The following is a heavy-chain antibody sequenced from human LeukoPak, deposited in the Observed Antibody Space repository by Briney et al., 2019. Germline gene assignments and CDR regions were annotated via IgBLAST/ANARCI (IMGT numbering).Heavy chain of an antibody. CDR2: ISSSSSTI. V-gene: IGHV3-48*04. CDR1: GFTFSSYS. D-gene: IGHD1-26*01. CDR3: ARWDYSGSYGVRDDAFDI. Sequence: PGGSLRLSCAASGFTFSSYSMNWVRQAPGKGLEWVSYISSSSSTIYYADSVKGRFTISRDNAKNSLYLQTNSLRAEDTAVYYCARWDYSGSYGVRDDAFDIWGQGTMVTVSS. J-gene: IGHJ3*02.